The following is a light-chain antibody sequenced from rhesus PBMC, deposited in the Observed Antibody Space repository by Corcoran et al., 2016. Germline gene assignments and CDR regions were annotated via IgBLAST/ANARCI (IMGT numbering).Light chain of an antibody. V-gene: IGKV1S14*01. CDR3: QQYESYPFT. CDR1: QGIANY. Sequence: DIQMTQSPSSLSASVGDTVTITCRASQGIANYLAWYQQRPGKAPRPLIYSAAYLGRGVPSRLSGRGSGTEFTLTIPSLQPEDCAIYYCQQYESYPFTFGGGTKVVIK. J-gene: IGKJ4*01. CDR2: SAA.